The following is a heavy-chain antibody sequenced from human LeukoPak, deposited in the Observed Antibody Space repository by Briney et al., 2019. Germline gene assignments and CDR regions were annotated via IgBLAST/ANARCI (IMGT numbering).Heavy chain of an antibody. CDR3: TTDSVVVAAACDF. CDR1: GFTFSNAW. J-gene: IGHJ4*02. D-gene: IGHD2-15*01. Sequence: GGSLRLSCAASGFTFSNAWMTWVRQAPGKGLEWVGRIKSKTDGGTTDYAAPVKGRFTISRDDSKNTLYLQMNSLKTEDTAVYYCTTDSVVVAAACDFWGQGTLVTVSS. V-gene: IGHV3-15*01. CDR2: IKSKTDGGTT.